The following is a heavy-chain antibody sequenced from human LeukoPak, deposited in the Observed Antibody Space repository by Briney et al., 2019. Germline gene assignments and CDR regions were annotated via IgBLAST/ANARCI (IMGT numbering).Heavy chain of an antibody. D-gene: IGHD1-26*01. CDR1: GFTFGDSA. V-gene: IGHV3-23*01. J-gene: IGHJ4*02. Sequence: GRSLRLSCTASGFTFGDSAMSWVRQAPGKGLEWVSALTGSGASTYYADSVKGRFTISRDNSKNTLYLQMNSLRVEDTAVYYCAVLVGATKYWGQGTLVTVSS. CDR2: LTGSGAST. CDR3: AVLVGATKY.